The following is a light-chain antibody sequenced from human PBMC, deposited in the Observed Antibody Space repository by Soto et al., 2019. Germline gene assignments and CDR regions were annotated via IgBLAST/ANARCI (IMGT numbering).Light chain of an antibody. Sequence: QSALTQPASVSGSPGQSITISCTGTSRDVGGYKYVSWYQQHPGKAPKLMVYEVINRPSGVSNRFSGSKSGNTASLTISGLQAEDEADYYCSSYTSRSTVVFGGGTKLTVL. CDR2: EVI. CDR3: SSYTSRSTVV. V-gene: IGLV2-14*01. J-gene: IGLJ2*01. CDR1: SRDVGGYKY.